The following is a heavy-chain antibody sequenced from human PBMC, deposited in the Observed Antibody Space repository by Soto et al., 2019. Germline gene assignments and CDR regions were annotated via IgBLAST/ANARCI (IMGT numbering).Heavy chain of an antibody. CDR2: VNPNKGGT. V-gene: IGHV1-2*02. CDR3: SRARRVRDIIGVSYDMDV. Sequence: QVRLVQSAAEVKSPGASVKVSCKASGYTFTDYYLHWVRQAPGQGLEWVGWVNPNKGGTNYAEKCPGRVTMPRYTSSSTAHMEMSSLRSDVTAVYFCSRARRVRDIIGVSYDMDVWGQWTTVTVSS. D-gene: IGHD3-3*01. J-gene: IGHJ6*02. CDR1: GYTFTDYY.